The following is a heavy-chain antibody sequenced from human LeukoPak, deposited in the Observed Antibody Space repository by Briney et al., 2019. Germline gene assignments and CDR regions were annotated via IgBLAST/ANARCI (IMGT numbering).Heavy chain of an antibody. D-gene: IGHD6-19*01. CDR3: AKSPDVAGTGRFDY. CDR2: INSDGSST. J-gene: IGHJ4*02. CDR1: GFTFSGYW. V-gene: IGHV3-74*01. Sequence: GGSLRLSCAASGFTFSGYWMHWVRQAPGKGLVWVSRINSDGSSTSYADSVRGRFTISRDDSKNTLYLQMNSLRAEDTAVYYCAKSPDVAGTGRFDYWGQGTLVTVSS.